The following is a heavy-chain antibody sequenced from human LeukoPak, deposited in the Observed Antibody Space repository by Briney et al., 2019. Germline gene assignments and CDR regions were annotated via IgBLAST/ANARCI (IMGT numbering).Heavy chain of an antibody. CDR1: GFTFSSYP. J-gene: IGHJ4*02. CDR2: ISGSGGST. CDR3: AKRGASGSSYRGFDS. D-gene: IGHD3-10*01. V-gene: IGHV3-23*01. Sequence: PGGSLRLSCAASGFTFSSYPMSWVRQAPGKGLEWVSSISGSGGSTYYADSVKGRFTISRDNSKNTLYLQMNSLRAEDTALYYCAKRGASGSSYRGFDSWGQGTLVTVYS.